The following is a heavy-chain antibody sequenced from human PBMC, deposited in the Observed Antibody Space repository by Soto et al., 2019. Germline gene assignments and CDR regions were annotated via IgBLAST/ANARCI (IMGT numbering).Heavy chain of an antibody. CDR2: LYWDDDQ. D-gene: IGHD2-21*02. V-gene: IGHV2-5*02. CDR1: GLSLRTTGVG. CDR3: VQSRCGGDCLEIYSSHAYNGLDV. Sequence: KESGPTLVKPTQTLTLTCTVSGLSLRTTGVGVGWVRQPPGKALEWLALLYWDDDQRYSPSLRSRLTIAKDTSEKQVVLTMTNMDTVDTATYYCVQSRCGGDCLEIYSSHAYNGLDVWGQGTTVTVSS. J-gene: IGHJ6*02.